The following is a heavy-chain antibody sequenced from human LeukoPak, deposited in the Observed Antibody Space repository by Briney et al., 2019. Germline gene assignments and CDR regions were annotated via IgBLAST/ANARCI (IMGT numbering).Heavy chain of an antibody. CDR1: GYTFTSYG. CDR2: ISAYNGNT. J-gene: IGHJ6*02. D-gene: IGHD3-10*01. V-gene: IGHV1-18*01. CDR3: ARDRVDYCGSGSYWPGIFDYYYGMDV. Sequence: GASVKVSCKASGYTFTSYGISWVRQAPGQGLEWMGWISAYNGNTNYAQKLQGRVTMTTDTSTSTAYMELRSLRSDDTAVYYCARDRVDYCGSGSYWPGIFDYYYGMDVWGQGTTVTVSS.